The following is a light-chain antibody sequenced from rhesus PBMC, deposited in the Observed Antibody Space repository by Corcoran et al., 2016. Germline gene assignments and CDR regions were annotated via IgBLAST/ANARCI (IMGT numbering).Light chain of an antibody. CDR2: DSS. V-gene: IGKV3-17*03. CDR1: QSVSSR. J-gene: IGKJ1*01. Sequence: EIVMTQSPATLSLSPGERATLSCRASQSVSSRLVWYQQKPGQAPRLLIYDSSRGATGIPDRFSGSGSGKEFALTISGLEPEDVGVYYCQQDYSGPPWTFGQGTKVEIK. CDR3: QQDYSGPPWT.